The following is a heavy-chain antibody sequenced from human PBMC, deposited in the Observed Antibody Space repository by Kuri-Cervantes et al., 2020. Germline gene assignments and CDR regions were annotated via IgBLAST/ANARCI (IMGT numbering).Heavy chain of an antibody. J-gene: IGHJ4*02. D-gene: IGHD3-16*01. CDR3: ARVAGEYSYAYDYIDY. V-gene: IGHV3-11*04. CDR2: ITRSGSTL. CDR1: GGSFSGYY. Sequence: LSLTCAVYGGSFSGYYWSWIRQAPGKGLEWVSYITRSGSTLYHSDSVKGRFTISRDNAKNSLYLQVSSLTAEDTAVYYCARVAGEYSYAYDYIDYWGQGTLVTVSS.